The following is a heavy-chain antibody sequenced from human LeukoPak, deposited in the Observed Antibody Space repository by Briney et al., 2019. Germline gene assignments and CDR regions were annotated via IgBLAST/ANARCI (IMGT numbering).Heavy chain of an antibody. CDR1: GYTFTDYY. Sequence: GASVKVSCKASGYTFTDYYLHWVRQAPGQGPEWMGWINPKSGDTKYAQKFQGRVTMTRDSSIGTAYMEVSRLRSDDTAVYYCARDGESSGSDDFDYWGQGTLVTVSS. D-gene: IGHD1-26*01. CDR2: INPKSGDT. J-gene: IGHJ4*02. CDR3: ARDGESSGSDDFDY. V-gene: IGHV1-2*02.